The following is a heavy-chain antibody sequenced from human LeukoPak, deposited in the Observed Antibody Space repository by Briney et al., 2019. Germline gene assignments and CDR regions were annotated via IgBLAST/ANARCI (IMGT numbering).Heavy chain of an antibody. CDR2: IYYSGST. V-gene: IGHV4-59*08. J-gene: IGHJ4*02. Sequence: SETLSLTCTVSGGSISSYYWSWIRQPPGKGLEWIGYIYYSGSTYYNPSLKSRVTIFVDTSKNQFSLKLSSVTAADTAVYYCARRGYYDSSGYVTYYFDYWGQGTLVTVSS. D-gene: IGHD3-22*01. CDR3: ARRGYYDSSGYVTYYFDY. CDR1: GGSISSYY.